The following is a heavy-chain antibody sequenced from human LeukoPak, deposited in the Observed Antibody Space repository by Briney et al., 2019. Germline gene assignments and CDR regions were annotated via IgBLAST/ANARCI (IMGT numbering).Heavy chain of an antibody. V-gene: IGHV3-30*04. CDR3: ARYRDLDY. CDR2: ISYDGSNK. D-gene: IGHD1-26*01. CDR1: GFTFSSYA. J-gene: IGHJ4*02. Sequence: GGSLRLSCAASGFTFSSYAMHWVRQAPGKGLEWVAVISYDGSNKYYADSVKGRFTISRDNSKNTLYLQMNSLRAEDTAVYYCARYRDLDYWGQGTLVTVSS.